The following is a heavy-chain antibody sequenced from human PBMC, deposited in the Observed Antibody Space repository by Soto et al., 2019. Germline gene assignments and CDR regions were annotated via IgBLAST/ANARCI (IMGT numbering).Heavy chain of an antibody. D-gene: IGHD3-3*01. CDR2: INTDGSTI. CDR3: TRDMGVGEEWSPFGH. V-gene: IGHV3-74*01. CDR1: GFRFTDYW. Sequence: HPGGSLRLSCAVSGFRFTDYWMHWVRQVPGRGLVWVSRINTDGSTITYAGSVKGRFTISRDNAKNTLYLQMDSLRAEDTALYYCTRDMGVGEEWSPFGHWGPGTRFTVSS. J-gene: IGHJ4*02.